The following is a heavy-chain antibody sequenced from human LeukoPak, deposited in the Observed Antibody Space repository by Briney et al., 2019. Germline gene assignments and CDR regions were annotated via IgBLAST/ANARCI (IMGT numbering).Heavy chain of an antibody. CDR2: IQNSART. Sequence: SETLSLTCTVSGGSVNSGSYFWSWIRQPPGKGLEWIGYIQNSARTNYNPSLESRVTISVDTSKNQFSLKLSSVTAADTAVYYCARAPRLYYDFWSGYPTSYYYYYGMDVWGQGTTVTVSS. V-gene: IGHV4-61*01. CDR3: ARAPRLYYDFWSGYPTSYYYYYGMDV. J-gene: IGHJ6*02. D-gene: IGHD3-3*01. CDR1: GGSVNSGSYF.